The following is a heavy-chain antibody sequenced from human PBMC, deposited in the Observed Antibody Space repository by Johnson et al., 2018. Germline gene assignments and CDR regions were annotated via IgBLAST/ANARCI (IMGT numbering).Heavy chain of an antibody. J-gene: IGHJ6*03. CDR3: ARGETQYYYYYMDV. CDR2: IKHSGST. CDR1: GGSFSGYY. V-gene: IGHV4-34*01. Sequence: QVQLQQWGAGLLKPSETLSLTCAVYGGSFSGYYWSWIRPPPGKGLEWIGEIKHSGSTNYNPSLKSRVTISVDTSKNQFSLKLSSVTAADTAVYYCARGETQYYYYYMDVWGKGTTVTVSS.